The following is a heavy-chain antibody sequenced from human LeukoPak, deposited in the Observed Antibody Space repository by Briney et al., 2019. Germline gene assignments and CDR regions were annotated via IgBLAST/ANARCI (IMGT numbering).Heavy chain of an antibody. CDR2: IIPIFGTA. Sequence: GASVKVSCKASGGTFSSYAISWMRQAPGQGLEWMGGIIPIFGTANYAQKFQGRVTITADESTSTAYMELSSLRSEDTAVYYCARAFREDFWSGYNFDYWGQGTLVTVSS. V-gene: IGHV1-69*13. D-gene: IGHD3-3*01. CDR3: ARAFREDFWSGYNFDY. CDR1: GGTFSSYA. J-gene: IGHJ4*02.